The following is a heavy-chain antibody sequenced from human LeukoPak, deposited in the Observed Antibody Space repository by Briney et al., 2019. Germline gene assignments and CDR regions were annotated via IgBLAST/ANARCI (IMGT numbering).Heavy chain of an antibody. CDR2: ISSGSKYI. CDR3: ARALSYSYGSMDF. V-gene: IGHV3-21*01. D-gene: IGHD5-18*01. Sequence: GGSLRLSCAASGFSFSSYSMNWVRQAPGKGLEWVSSISSGSKYIYNADSLKGRFAISRDNAKNSLYLQMNSLRAEDTAVYYCARALSYSYGSMDFWGQGTLVIVSS. CDR1: GFSFSSYS. J-gene: IGHJ4*02.